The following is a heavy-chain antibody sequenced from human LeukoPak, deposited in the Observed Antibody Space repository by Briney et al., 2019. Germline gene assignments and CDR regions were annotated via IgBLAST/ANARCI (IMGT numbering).Heavy chain of an antibody. CDR3: ARLTHERPDSSWAFDI. CDR1: GGSISSSSYY. D-gene: IGHD1-14*01. J-gene: IGHJ3*02. CDR2: IYYSGTT. Sequence: MTSETLSLTCSVSGGSISSSSYYWGWIRQPPGKGLEWIGSIYYSGTTYYNLSLKSRVTISVDTSKNQFSLKLSSVTAADTAVYYCARLTHERPDSSWAFDIWGQGTMVTVSS. V-gene: IGHV4-39*01.